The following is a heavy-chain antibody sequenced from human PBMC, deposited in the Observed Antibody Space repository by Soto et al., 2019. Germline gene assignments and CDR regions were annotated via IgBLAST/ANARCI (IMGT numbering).Heavy chain of an antibody. CDR1: GFTFSSYS. CDR3: ARDRPDGRYFDWSQYYYGMDV. Sequence: EVQLVESGGGLVQPGGSLRLSCAASGFTFSSYSMNWVRQAPGKGLEWVSYISSSSSTIYYADSVKGRFTISRDNAKNSLYLQMNSLRAEDTAVYYCARDRPDGRYFDWSQYYYGMDVWGQGTTVTVSS. D-gene: IGHD3-9*01. CDR2: ISSSSSTI. V-gene: IGHV3-48*01. J-gene: IGHJ6*02.